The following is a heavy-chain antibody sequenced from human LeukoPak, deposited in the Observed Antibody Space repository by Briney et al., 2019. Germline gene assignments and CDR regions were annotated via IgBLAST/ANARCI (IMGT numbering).Heavy chain of an antibody. CDR1: GYSISSGYY. CDR2: IYHSGST. J-gene: IGHJ3*02. V-gene: IGHV4-38-2*02. CDR3: LRGYYGHAFDI. D-gene: IGHD3-10*01. Sequence: SETLSLTCTVSGYSISSGYYWGWIRQPPGKGLEWIGNIYHSGSTYYNPSLKSRVTISVDTSKNQFSLKLSSVTAADTAVYYCLRGYYGHAFDIWGQGTMVTVSS.